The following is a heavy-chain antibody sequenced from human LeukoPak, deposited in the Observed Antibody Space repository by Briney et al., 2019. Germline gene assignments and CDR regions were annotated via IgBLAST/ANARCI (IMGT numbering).Heavy chain of an antibody. CDR1: GFTFSSYA. Sequence: GGSLRLSCAASGFTFSSYAMTWVRQAPGKGLEWVSGISGSGGSTNYADSVKGRFTISRDNSKSTLCLQMSSLRAEDTAVYYCAKGVYGHNFDYWGQGTLVTVSS. CDR2: ISGSGGST. J-gene: IGHJ4*02. CDR3: AKGVYGHNFDY. V-gene: IGHV3-23*01. D-gene: IGHD5/OR15-5a*01.